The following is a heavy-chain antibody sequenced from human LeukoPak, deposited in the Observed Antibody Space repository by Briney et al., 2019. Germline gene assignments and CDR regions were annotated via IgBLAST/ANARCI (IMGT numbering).Heavy chain of an antibody. CDR3: VREVTYCSSTSCYYFDY. J-gene: IGHJ4*02. CDR1: GGSISSGSYY. CDR2: IYTSGST. D-gene: IGHD2-2*01. Sequence: SQTLSLTCTVSGGSISSGSYYWSWIRQPAGKGLEWIGRIYTSGSTNYNPSLKSRVTISVDTSKNQFSLKLSSVTAADTAVYYCVREVTYCSSTSCYYFDYWGQGTLVTVSS. V-gene: IGHV4-61*02.